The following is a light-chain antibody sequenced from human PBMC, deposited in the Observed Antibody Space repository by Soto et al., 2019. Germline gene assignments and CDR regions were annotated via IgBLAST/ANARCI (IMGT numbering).Light chain of an antibody. CDR2: AAS. CDR1: RDISDS. CDR3: QHLNAFPHVT. V-gene: IGKV1-9*01. J-gene: IGKJ5*01. Sequence: IQLTQSPSSLSASIGDRVTITCRASRDISDSLAWYQQEPGKAPKLLIFAASSLHIGVPSRFSGSGSGTIFTLTISSLQPEDFATYYCQHLNAFPHVTFGPGTRLEIK.